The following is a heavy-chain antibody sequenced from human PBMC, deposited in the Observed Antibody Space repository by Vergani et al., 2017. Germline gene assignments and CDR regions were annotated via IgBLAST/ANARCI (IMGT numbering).Heavy chain of an antibody. J-gene: IGHJ6*03. V-gene: IGHV3-23*01. CDR3: ATFLSTYYDFWSGSPPYYMDV. Sequence: EVQLLESGGGLVQPGGSLRLSCAASGFTFSSYAMSWVRQAPGKGLEWVSAISGSGGSTYYADSVKGRFTISRDNSKNTLYLQMNSLRDEDTAVYYCATFLSTYYDFWSGSPPYYMDVWGKGTTVTVSS. D-gene: IGHD3-3*01. CDR1: GFTFSSYA. CDR2: ISGSGGST.